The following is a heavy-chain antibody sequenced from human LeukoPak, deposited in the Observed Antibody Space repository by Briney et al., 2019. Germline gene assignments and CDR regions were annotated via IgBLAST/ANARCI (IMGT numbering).Heavy chain of an antibody. CDR2: ISGSGGST. D-gene: IGHD1-26*01. CDR3: TGELFDY. V-gene: IGHV3-23*01. J-gene: IGHJ4*02. CDR1: GFTFSSYA. Sequence: GGSLRLSCAASGFTFSSYAMSWVRQAPGKGLEWVSAISGSGGSTYYADSVKGRFTISRDDSKNTAYLQMNSLKTEDTAVYYCTGELFDYWGQGTLVTVSS.